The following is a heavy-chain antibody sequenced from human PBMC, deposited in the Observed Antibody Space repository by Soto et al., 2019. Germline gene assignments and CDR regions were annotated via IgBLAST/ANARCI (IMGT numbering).Heavy chain of an antibody. J-gene: IGHJ6*02. Sequence: QVQLVQSGAEVKKPGASVKVSCKASGYTFTKYAISWMRQAPGQGLEWMGWISVYNGNTKYAENFQGRVTVTTDTCTTTAYIELRSLRSDDTAVYYCAREGAGLYYYSYGMDVWGQGTTVTVPS. V-gene: IGHV1-18*01. CDR1: GYTFTKYA. CDR2: ISVYNGNT. CDR3: AREGAGLYYYSYGMDV. D-gene: IGHD6-19*01.